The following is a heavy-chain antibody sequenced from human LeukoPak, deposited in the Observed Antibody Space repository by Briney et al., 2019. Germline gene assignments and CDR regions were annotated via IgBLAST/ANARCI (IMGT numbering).Heavy chain of an antibody. J-gene: IGHJ4*02. CDR1: GFSLSTSGMR. D-gene: IGHD4-17*01. V-gene: IGHV2-70*04. CDR3: ALTTVTTNNVELDY. Sequence: SGPAQVKPTQILTLTCTFSGFSLSTSGMRVSWIRQPPGKALEWLARIDWDDDKFYSTSLKTRLTISKDTSKNQVVLTMTNMDPVDTATYYCALTTVTTNNVELDYWGQGTLVTVSS. CDR2: IDWDDDK.